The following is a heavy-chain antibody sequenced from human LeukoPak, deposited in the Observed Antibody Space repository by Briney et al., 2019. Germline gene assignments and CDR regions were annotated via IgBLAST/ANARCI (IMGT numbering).Heavy chain of an antibody. Sequence: NSGGSLRLSCAASGFTFSDYYMSWVRQAPGKGLEWVSYISSSGSSIYYADSVKGRFTISRDNAKKSLYLQMHSLRAEDTAVYYCARDSHKFDSSGYYPDAFDIWGQGTMVTVSS. V-gene: IGHV3-11*04. J-gene: IGHJ3*02. CDR2: ISSSGSSI. D-gene: IGHD3-22*01. CDR1: GFTFSDYY. CDR3: ARDSHKFDSSGYYPDAFDI.